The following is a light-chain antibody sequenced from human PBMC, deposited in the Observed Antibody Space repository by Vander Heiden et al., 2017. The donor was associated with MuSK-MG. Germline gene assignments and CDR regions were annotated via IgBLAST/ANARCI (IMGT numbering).Light chain of an antibody. CDR1: QTINTW. V-gene: IGKV1-5*01. J-gene: IGKJ1*01. CDR3: QQYDSYSPWT. Sequence: DILMTQSPSTLSASVGDRVTITCRASQTINTWLAWYQHKPGEAPNLLISDASSLESGVPSRFSGSGSGKEFTLTINSRQPDDFATYYCQQYDSYSPWTFGQGTKV. CDR2: DAS.